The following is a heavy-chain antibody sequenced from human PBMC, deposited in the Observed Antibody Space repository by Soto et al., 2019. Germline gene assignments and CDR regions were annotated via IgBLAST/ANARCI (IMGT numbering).Heavy chain of an antibody. CDR2: FFYGGKN. V-gene: IGHV4-39*01. CDR1: GCSNRSSTYY. J-gene: IGHJ1*01. D-gene: IGHD3-10*01. CDR3: VRRHGLTIDAYY. Sequence: PSDSLSHTCTVSGCSNRSSTYYWGWMRQPTGKGLEWIASFFYGGKNYYNPSLKSRVTISVDTSKNQFSLKLTSVTAADTAVYYCVRRHGLTIDAYYWGQG.